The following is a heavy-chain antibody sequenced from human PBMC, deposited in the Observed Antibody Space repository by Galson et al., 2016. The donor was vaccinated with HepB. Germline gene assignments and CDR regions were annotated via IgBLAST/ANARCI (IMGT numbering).Heavy chain of an antibody. CDR1: GFTFSNYA. D-gene: IGHD1-14*01. CDR2: THNAGDT. CDR3: VRQTTYYYYMDV. J-gene: IGHJ6*03. V-gene: IGHV3-23*01. Sequence: SLRLSCAAAGFTFSNYAMSWVRQAPGKGLEWVSITHNAGDTYYTDSVKGRFTISRDNAESSLYLQMNSLRDEDTAIYYCVRQTTYYYYMDVWGKGTTVIVSS.